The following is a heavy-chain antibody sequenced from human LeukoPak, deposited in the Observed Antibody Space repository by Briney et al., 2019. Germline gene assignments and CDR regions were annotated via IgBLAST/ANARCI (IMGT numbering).Heavy chain of an antibody. D-gene: IGHD3-10*01. CDR2: ISGSGGST. J-gene: IGHJ4*02. V-gene: IGHV3-23*01. CDR1: GFTFSSYA. Sequence: GGSLRLSCAASGFTFSSYAMSWVRQAPGKGLEWVSAISGSGGSTYYADSVKGRFTISRDNSKNTLYLQMNSLRAEDTAVYYCAKEGSYYGSGSLSGDFDYWGQGTLVTVSS. CDR3: AKEGSYYGSGSLSGDFDY.